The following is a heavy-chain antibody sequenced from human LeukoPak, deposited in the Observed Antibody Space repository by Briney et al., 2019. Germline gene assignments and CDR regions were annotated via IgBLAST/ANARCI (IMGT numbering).Heavy chain of an antibody. CDR1: GGSLISYY. CDR3: AQRQGPNSGSYDYFDP. D-gene: IGHD1-26*01. Sequence: PSETLSLTCTVSGGSLISYYWSWIRQPPGQGLEWIGYIHSSGYTNYNPSLRSRVTISVDTSKNHFSLTVTSVTAADTAVYYCAQRQGPNSGSYDYFDPWGQGTLVTVSS. V-gene: IGHV4-4*09. J-gene: IGHJ5*02. CDR2: IHSSGYT.